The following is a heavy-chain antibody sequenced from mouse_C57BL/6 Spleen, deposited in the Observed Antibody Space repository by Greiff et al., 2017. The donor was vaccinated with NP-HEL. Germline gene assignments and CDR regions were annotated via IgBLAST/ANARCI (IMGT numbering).Heavy chain of an antibody. J-gene: IGHJ2*01. V-gene: IGHV1-55*01. CDR1: GFTFTSYW. CDR2: IYPGSGST. CDR3: ARWVDY. Sequence: QVQLQQPGAELVKPGASVKMSCKASGFTFTSYWITWVHQSPGQGLEWIGDIYPGSGSTNYHEKFKGKATLTVDTSSSTAYMQLSSLTSEDSAFYYCARWVDYWGQGTTLTVSS.